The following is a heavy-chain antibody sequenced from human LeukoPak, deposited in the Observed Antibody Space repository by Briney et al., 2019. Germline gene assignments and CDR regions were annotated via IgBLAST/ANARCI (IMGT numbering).Heavy chain of an antibody. CDR1: GASISSGSYY. CDR3: AREQPNYYGSGSYYNNVVDY. Sequence: PSQTLSLTCTVSGASISSGSYYWGWLRQPAGKGLEWIGRIYTSEGTHYHPSLESRVPISVDTSKNQFSLKVSYVTAADTAGYYCAREQPNYYGSGSYYNNVVDYWSQPTLVTVSS. CDR2: IYTSEGT. D-gene: IGHD3-10*01. J-gene: IGHJ4*02. V-gene: IGHV4-61*02.